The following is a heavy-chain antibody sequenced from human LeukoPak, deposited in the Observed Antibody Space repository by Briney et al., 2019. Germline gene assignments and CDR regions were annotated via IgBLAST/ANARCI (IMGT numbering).Heavy chain of an antibody. Sequence: GGSLRLSCAASGFTFSSYAMNWVRQAPGKGLEWVAVIWYDGSNKYYADSVKGRFTISRDNSKNKLYLQMNSLRAEDTAVYYCARDGCSSTTCQYCYYGMDVWGQGTTVTVSS. CDR1: GFTFSSYA. V-gene: IGHV3-33*08. CDR2: IWYDGSNK. J-gene: IGHJ6*02. CDR3: ARDGCSSTTCQYCYYGMDV. D-gene: IGHD2-2*01.